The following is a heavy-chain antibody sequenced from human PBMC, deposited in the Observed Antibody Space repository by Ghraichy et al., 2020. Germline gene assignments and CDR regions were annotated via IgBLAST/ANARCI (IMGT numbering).Heavy chain of an antibody. CDR3: VKGGLWDAFDI. CDR1: AFSFTSYG. Sequence: GGSLRLSCAASAFSFTSYGMHWVRQAPGKGLEWVAFIQYDGSNKYYLDSVKGRFTISRDNSKNTLYLQMNSLRAEDTAVYYCVKGGLWDAFDIWGQGTMVTVSS. J-gene: IGHJ3*02. V-gene: IGHV3-30*02. D-gene: IGHD2/OR15-2a*01. CDR2: IQYDGSNK.